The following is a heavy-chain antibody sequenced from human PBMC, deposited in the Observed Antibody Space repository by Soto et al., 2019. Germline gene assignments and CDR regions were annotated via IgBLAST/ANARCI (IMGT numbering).Heavy chain of an antibody. V-gene: IGHV3-53*01. CDR3: ATWLQREHSYDV. J-gene: IGHJ3*01. Sequence: GSLRLSFAGVGMTVSGKKYVAWVRQAPGKGLEWVSGVYDADGKYYADSVKGRFTTSRDSSKTIVYLEINDLGPEDTAIYYCATWLQREHSYDVWGQGTTVTVSS. CDR1: GMTVSGKKY. CDR2: VYDADGK. D-gene: IGHD1-1*01.